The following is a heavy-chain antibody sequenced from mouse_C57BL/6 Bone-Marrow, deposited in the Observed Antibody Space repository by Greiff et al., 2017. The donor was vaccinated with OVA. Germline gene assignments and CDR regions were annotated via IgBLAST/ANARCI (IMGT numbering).Heavy chain of an antibody. CDR2: IDPENGDT. J-gene: IGHJ4*01. V-gene: IGHV14-4*02. Sequence: DVKLQESGAELVRPGASVKLSCTASGFNITDYYMHWVKQRPEQGLEWIGWIDPENGDTDYASKFQGKATMTADTSSNTAYLQLSSLTSEDTAVYYCTALGATVVARNYAMDYWGQGTSVTVSS. CDR1: GFNITDYY. D-gene: IGHD1-1*01. CDR3: TALGATVVARNYAMDY.